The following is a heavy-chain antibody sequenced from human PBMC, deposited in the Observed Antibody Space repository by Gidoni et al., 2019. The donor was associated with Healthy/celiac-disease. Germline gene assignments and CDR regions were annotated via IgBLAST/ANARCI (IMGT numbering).Heavy chain of an antibody. V-gene: IGHV4-59*01. D-gene: IGHD2-15*01. J-gene: IGHJ2*01. CDR1: GGSISSYY. CDR3: AGTVVAAIIDGWYFDL. Sequence: QVQLPQSGPGLVKPSETLSLTCTVSGGSISSYYWSWIRQPPGKGLEWIGYIYYSGSTNYNPSLKSRVTISVDTSKNQFSLKLSSVTAADTAVYYCAGTVVAAIIDGWYFDLWGRGTLVTVSS. CDR2: IYYSGST.